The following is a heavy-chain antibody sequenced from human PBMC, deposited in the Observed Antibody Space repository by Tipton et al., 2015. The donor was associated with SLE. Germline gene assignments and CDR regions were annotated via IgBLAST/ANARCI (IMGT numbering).Heavy chain of an antibody. J-gene: IGHJ3*02. Sequence: GLVKPSETLSLTCAVYGGSFSGYHWTWIRQPPGQGLEWIGEIADTGSPNYNPSLKSRVTISLDTSKSQFSLILNSLTAADTAVYYCARLGKVYYDFWSGYPRPSDAFDIWGQGTMVTVSS. CDR2: IADTGSP. D-gene: IGHD3-3*01. V-gene: IGHV4-34*01. CDR3: ARLGKVYYDFWSGYPRPSDAFDI. CDR1: GGSFSGYH.